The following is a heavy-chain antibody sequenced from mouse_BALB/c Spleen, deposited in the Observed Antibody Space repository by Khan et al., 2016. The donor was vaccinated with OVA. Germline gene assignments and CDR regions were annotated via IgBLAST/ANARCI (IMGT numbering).Heavy chain of an antibody. Sequence: VQLQESGPGLVAPSQSLSITCTISGFSLTNYGVHWVRQPPGKGLEWLVVIWSDGSATYNSALKSRLSISKDNSKSQVFLKMNSLQTDDTAMYYCARQPYYYYYIMDYWGQGTSVTVSS. CDR2: IWSDGSA. CDR1: GFSLTNYG. CDR3: ARQPYYYYYIMDY. V-gene: IGHV2-6-1*01. J-gene: IGHJ4*01. D-gene: IGHD2-10*01.